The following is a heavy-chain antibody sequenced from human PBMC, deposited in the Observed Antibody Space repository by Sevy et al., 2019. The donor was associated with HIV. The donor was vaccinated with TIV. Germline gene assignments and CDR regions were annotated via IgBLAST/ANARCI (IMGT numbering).Heavy chain of an antibody. J-gene: IGHJ3*01. Sequence: GGSLRLSCVGSGFTFGDYYISWIRQAPGKGLECVAYISSRSSFTNYTDSVRGRFTISRDNAKNEVFLHMNSLRAEDTGVYYCARGAYDVWGQGTTVTVSS. CDR3: ARGAYDV. V-gene: IGHV3-11*06. CDR2: ISSRSSFT. CDR1: GFTFGDYY.